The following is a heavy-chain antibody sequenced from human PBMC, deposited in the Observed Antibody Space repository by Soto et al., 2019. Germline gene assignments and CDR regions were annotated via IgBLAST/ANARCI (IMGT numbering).Heavy chain of an antibody. Sequence: ASVKVSCKASGYSFAGYYLHWVRQAPGQGLEWMGWINPNTGGTKYAQRFEDWVTMTGDTSISTAYMELSRLRADDTAVYYCARGHMINYLVYYSYAMDVWGQGTTVTVSS. CDR2: INPNTGGT. D-gene: IGHD3-16*01. V-gene: IGHV1-2*04. CDR3: ARGHMINYLVYYSYAMDV. J-gene: IGHJ6*02. CDR1: GYSFAGYY.